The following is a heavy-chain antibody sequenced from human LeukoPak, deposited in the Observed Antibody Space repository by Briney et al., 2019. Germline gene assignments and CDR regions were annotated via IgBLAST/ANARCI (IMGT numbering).Heavy chain of an antibody. V-gene: IGHV3-21*01. CDR2: ISSSSSYI. D-gene: IGHD3-22*01. J-gene: IGHJ4*02. Sequence: PGRSLRLSCAASEFSVGSNYMTWVRQAPGKGLEWVSSISSSSSYIYYADSVKGRFTISRDNAKNSLYLQMNRLRVEDTAVYSCARFYYDMTGYPTPYSFDFWGQGTLVTVSS. CDR3: ARFYYDMTGYPTPYSFDF. CDR1: EFSVGSNY.